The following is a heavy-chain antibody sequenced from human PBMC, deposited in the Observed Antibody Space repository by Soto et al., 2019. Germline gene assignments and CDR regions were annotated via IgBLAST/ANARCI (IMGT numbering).Heavy chain of an antibody. V-gene: IGHV3-74*01. CDR1: GFIFTDHW. D-gene: IGHD2-15*01. CDR3: ARGDCSGRSCFFGGTH. CDR2: INSGGTRV. J-gene: IGHJ4*02. Sequence: EVHLAESGGGLVQPGGSLRLSCVASGFIFTDHWMHWVRQAPGKALVWVARINSGGTRVNYADFVKGRFTISRDNAQDTLYLQMTGLGVDDTAGYYCARGDCSGRSCFFGGTHWGQGTLVTVSS.